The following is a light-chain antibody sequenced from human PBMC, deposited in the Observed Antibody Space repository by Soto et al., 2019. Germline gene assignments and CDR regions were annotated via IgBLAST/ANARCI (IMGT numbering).Light chain of an antibody. CDR3: AAWDDSLSGYV. CDR2: RNN. J-gene: IGLJ1*01. V-gene: IGLV1-47*01. Sequence: QSVLTQPPSASGTPGQRVTISCSGSSSNIGSSYVYWYQQLPGTAPKLLIYRNNQRPSGVPDRFSGSKSGTSASLAISGVRSEDEADYYCAAWDDSLSGYVFGTGTKVTV. CDR1: SSNIGSSY.